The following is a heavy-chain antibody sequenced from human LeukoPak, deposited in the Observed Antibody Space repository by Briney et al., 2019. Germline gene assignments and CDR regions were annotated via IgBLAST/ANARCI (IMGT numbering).Heavy chain of an antibody. V-gene: IGHV4-34*01. J-gene: IGHJ4*02. CDR2: INHSGST. Sequence: SETLSLTCAVYGGSFSGYYWSWIRQPPGKGLEWIGEINHSGSTNYNPSLRSRVTISVDTSKNQFSLKLSSVTAADTAVYYRARGSDSSGYYSFDYWGQGTLVTVSS. D-gene: IGHD3-22*01. CDR3: ARGSDSSGYYSFDY. CDR1: GGSFSGYY.